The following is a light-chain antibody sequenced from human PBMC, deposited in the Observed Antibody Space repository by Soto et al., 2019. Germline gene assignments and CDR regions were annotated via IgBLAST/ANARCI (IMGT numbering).Light chain of an antibody. CDR2: ATS. CDR3: QQTNSFPPT. Sequence: DIQMTQSPSSVSASVGDRVTITCRASQGISSWLAWYQQKPGKAPELLIYATSSLQSGVQSRLSSSASGVAFTLTIIILRPEDFATHCEQQTNSFPPTCGGVTKLVIK. V-gene: IGKV1-12*01. CDR1: QGISSW. J-gene: IGKJ4*01.